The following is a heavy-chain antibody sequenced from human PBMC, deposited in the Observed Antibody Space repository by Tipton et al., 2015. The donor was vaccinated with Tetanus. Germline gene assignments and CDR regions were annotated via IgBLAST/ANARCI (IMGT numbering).Heavy chain of an antibody. V-gene: IGHV4-59*01. D-gene: IGHD2-15*01. CDR3: ARDQGGNSDY. Sequence: TLSLTCTVSGGSISRYYWSWIRQPPGKGLEWFGYIYYSGSTNYNPSLKSRVTISVDTSKNQFSLKLSSVTAADTAVYYCARDQGGNSDYWGQGTLVTVSS. CDR2: IYYSGST. J-gene: IGHJ4*02. CDR1: GGSISRYY.